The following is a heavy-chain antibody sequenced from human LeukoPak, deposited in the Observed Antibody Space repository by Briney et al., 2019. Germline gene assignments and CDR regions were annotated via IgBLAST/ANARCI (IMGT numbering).Heavy chain of an antibody. J-gene: IGHJ4*02. D-gene: IGHD3-22*01. CDR3: AKVVLWEYYYDSSGYSYFDY. CDR2: ISGSGGST. Sequence: GGSLRLSCAASGFTFSSYAMSWVRQAPGKGLEWVSAISGSGGSTYYADSVKGRFTISRDNSKNTLYLQMNSLRAEDTAVYYCAKVVLWEYYYDSSGYSYFDYWGQGTLVTVSS. V-gene: IGHV3-23*01. CDR1: GFTFSSYA.